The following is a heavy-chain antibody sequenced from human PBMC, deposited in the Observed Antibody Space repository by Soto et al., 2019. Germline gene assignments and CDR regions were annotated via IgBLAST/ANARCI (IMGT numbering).Heavy chain of an antibody. Sequence: SVKVSCKASGGTFSSYAISWVRQAPGQGLEWMGGIIPIFGTANYAQKFQGRVTITADESTSTAYMELSSLRSEDTAVYYCAVGYCSGGSCAGYYYYYGMDVWGQGTTVTVSS. J-gene: IGHJ6*02. D-gene: IGHD2-15*01. CDR3: AVGYCSGGSCAGYYYYYGMDV. CDR2: IIPIFGTA. CDR1: GGTFSSYA. V-gene: IGHV1-69*13.